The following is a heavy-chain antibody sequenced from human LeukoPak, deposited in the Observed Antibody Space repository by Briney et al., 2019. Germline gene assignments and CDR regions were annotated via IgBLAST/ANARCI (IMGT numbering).Heavy chain of an antibody. CDR1: GFSISSNH. J-gene: IGHJ4*02. V-gene: IGHV3-53*01. D-gene: IGHD3-3*01. Sequence: PGGSLRLSCAASGFSISSNHMSWVRQAPGKGLEWISLIFTDDTTNYADSVKGRFTISRDISKNTLYLQMNSLRAEDTAMYYCTRDPPYPDFWSDFWGQRTLVTVSS. CDR2: IFTDDTT. CDR3: TRDPPYPDFWSDF.